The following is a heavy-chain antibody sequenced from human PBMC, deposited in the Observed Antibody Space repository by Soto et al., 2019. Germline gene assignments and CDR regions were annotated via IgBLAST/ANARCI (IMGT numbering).Heavy chain of an antibody. J-gene: IGHJ5*02. CDR1: GFTFSSYA. CDR3: AKDWDGGWFDP. CDR2: ITGSGSST. D-gene: IGHD1-26*01. Sequence: GGSLRLSCAASGFTFSSYAMSWVRQAPGKGLEWVSSITGSGSSTFYADSAKGRFSISRDNSKNTLYLQMNSLIAEDTAVYYCAKDWDGGWFDPWGQGTLVTVSS. V-gene: IGHV3-23*01.